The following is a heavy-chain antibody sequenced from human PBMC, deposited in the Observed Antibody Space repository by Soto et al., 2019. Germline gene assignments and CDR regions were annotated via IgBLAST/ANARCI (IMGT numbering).Heavy chain of an antibody. CDR1: GFTFSSYE. V-gene: IGHV3-48*03. D-gene: IGHD3-10*01. Sequence: EVQLVESGGGLVQPGGSLRLSCAASGFTFSSYEMNWVRQAPGKGLEWVSYISSSGSTIYYADSVKGRFTISRDNAKNSLYLQMNSLRAEDTAVYYCVRVDPRGSGWLPGDCWGQGTLVTVAS. CDR3: VRVDPRGSGWLPGDC. CDR2: ISSSGSTI. J-gene: IGHJ4*02.